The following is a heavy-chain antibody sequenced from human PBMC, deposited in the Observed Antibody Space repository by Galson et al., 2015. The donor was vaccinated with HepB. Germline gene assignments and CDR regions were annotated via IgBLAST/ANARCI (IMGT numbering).Heavy chain of an antibody. CDR1: GFTVSSNY. CDR2: IYSGGST. V-gene: IGHV3-66*02. D-gene: IGHD1-26*01. Sequence: SLRLSCAASGFTVSSNYMSWVRQAPGKGLEWVSVIYSGGSTYYADSVKGRFTISRDNSKNTLYLQMNSLRAEDTAVYYCARGKGSYGEGSFDYWGQGTLVTVSS. J-gene: IGHJ4*02. CDR3: ARGKGSYGEGSFDY.